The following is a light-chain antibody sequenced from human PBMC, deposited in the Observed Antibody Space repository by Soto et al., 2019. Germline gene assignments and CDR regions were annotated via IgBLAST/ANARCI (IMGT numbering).Light chain of an antibody. CDR3: QQRGNWPPYT. J-gene: IGKJ2*01. CDR1: QSVGSF. V-gene: IGKV3-11*01. Sequence: EIVLTQSPATPSLSPGERATLSCRASQSVGSFLAWYQQKPGQAPRLLIYDASNRATGIPARFSGSGSGTDFTLTISSLEPEDFAVYYCQQRGNWPPYTFGQGTKLEIK. CDR2: DAS.